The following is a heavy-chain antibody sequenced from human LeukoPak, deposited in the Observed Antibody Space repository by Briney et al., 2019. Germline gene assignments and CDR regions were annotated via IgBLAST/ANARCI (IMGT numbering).Heavy chain of an antibody. CDR1: GFTFNGSA. Sequence: GRSLRLSCAASGFTFNGSAMHWVRQAPGKGLEWVALISYDGKNKYYVDSVKGRLTISRDNSKNTVFLEMNSLRVEDTAVYFCARDGLYQDSDGFDSESFDYWGQRTLVTVSS. CDR2: ISYDGKNK. V-gene: IGHV3-30*04. D-gene: IGHD2-2*01. CDR3: ARDGLYQDSDGFDSESFDY. J-gene: IGHJ4*02.